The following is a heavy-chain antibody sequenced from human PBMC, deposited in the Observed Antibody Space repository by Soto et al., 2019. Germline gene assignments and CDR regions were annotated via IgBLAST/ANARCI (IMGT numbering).Heavy chain of an antibody. CDR3: ARGEDYGDYVSPSDY. V-gene: IGHV3-30-3*01. CDR2: ISYDGSNK. J-gene: IGHJ4*02. Sequence: QVQLVESGGGVVQPGRSLRLSCAASGFTFSSYAMHWARQAPGKGLEWVAVISYDGSNKYYADSVKGRFTISRDNSKNTLYLQMNSLRAEDTAVYYCARGEDYGDYVSPSDYWGQGTLVTVSS. D-gene: IGHD4-17*01. CDR1: GFTFSSYA.